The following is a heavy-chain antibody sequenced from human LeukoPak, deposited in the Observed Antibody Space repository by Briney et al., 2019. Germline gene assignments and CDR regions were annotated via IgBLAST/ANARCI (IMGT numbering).Heavy chain of an antibody. V-gene: IGHV1-8*01. CDR1: GYTFTTYD. J-gene: IGHJ6*02. CDR2: MNPNSGNI. Sequence: ASVKVSCKASGYTFTTYDINWLRQASGQGLEWMGWMNPNSGNIGYAQKFQGRVTMTRNTSISTAYMELSSLRSEDTAVYFCARGITVSGYYFYGMDVWGQGTTVTVSS. D-gene: IGHD6-19*01. CDR3: ARGITVSGYYFYGMDV.